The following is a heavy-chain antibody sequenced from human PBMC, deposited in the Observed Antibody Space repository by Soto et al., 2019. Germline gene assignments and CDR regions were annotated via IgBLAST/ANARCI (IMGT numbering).Heavy chain of an antibody. Sequence: QVQLVQSGAEVKTPGSSVKVSCEASGGTYNSYSINWVRQAPGQGLEWMGRIIPMFGTTDYAQRFQGRVTFTADESTNTASMEVTNLTSEDTAVYYCARSAVLTFTRFYDVDVWGQGTTVIVSS. CDR2: IIPMFGTT. J-gene: IGHJ6*01. CDR3: ARSAVLTFTRFYDVDV. CDR1: GGTYNSYS. D-gene: IGHD6-13*01. V-gene: IGHV1-69*18.